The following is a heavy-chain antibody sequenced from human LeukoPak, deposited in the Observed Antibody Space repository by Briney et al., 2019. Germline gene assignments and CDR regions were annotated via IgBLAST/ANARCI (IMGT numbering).Heavy chain of an antibody. CDR2: IIPIFGTA. CDR3: ARAGDENQLHAATWFDP. J-gene: IGHJ5*02. Sequence: SSVKVSCKASGGTFISYATSWVRQAPGQGLEWMGRIIPIFGTANYAQKFQGRVTITADESKSTAYVELSSLRSEDTAMYYRARAGDENQLHAATWFDPSGQGTLVTVSS. D-gene: IGHD2-2*01. CDR1: GGTFISYA. V-gene: IGHV1-69*13.